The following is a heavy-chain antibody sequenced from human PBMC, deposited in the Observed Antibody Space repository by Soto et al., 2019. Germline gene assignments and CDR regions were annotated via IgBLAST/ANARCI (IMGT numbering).Heavy chain of an antibody. CDR1: GYTFTSYY. D-gene: IGHD3-22*01. J-gene: IGHJ4*02. CDR3: AREVRHDYYDSSGDGMPDY. Sequence: GASVKVSCKASGYTFTSYYMHWVRQAPGQGLEWMGIINPSGGSTSYAQKFQGRVTMTRDTSTSTVYMELSSLRSEDTAVYYCAREVRHDYYDSSGDGMPDYWGQGTLVTVSS. CDR2: INPSGGST. V-gene: IGHV1-46*01.